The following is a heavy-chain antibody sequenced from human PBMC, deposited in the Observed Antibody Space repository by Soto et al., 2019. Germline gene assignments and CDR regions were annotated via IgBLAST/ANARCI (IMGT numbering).Heavy chain of an antibody. D-gene: IGHD3-3*01. Sequence: EVHLLESGGGLVQPGGSLRLSCAASGFTFSSYAMFWVRQAPGSGLEWVSGFSGSGERTYYADSVKGRFTISRDNSKDTLYLQMNSLRAEDSAVYYCAKGLTYESRLDSWGQRTLVTVSS. CDR3: AKGLTYESRLDS. CDR1: GFTFSSYA. J-gene: IGHJ4*02. V-gene: IGHV3-23*01. CDR2: FSGSGERT.